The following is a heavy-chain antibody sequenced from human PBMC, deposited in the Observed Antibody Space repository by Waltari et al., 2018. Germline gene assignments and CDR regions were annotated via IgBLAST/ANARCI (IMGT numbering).Heavy chain of an antibody. Sequence: QVQLVQSGAEVKKPGPSVKVSCKASAGTFSSYATSWVRQAPGQGLEWMGGIIPIFGTANYAQKFQGRVTITADESTSTAYMELSSLRSEDTAVYYCARALRYYDSSGYYPWWGQGTLVTVSS. CDR1: AGTFSSYA. CDR2: IIPIFGTA. D-gene: IGHD3-22*01. J-gene: IGHJ4*02. CDR3: ARALRYYDSSGYYPW. V-gene: IGHV1-69*01.